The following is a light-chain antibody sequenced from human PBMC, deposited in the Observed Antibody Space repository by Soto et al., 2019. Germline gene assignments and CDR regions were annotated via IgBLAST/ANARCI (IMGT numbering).Light chain of an antibody. CDR2: SAS. Sequence: EIVMTQSPATLSVSPGERATLSCRASQSVSSNLAWYQQKPGQAPRLLIYSASTTATGIPARFSGSGSGTEFTLTISSLQSEDFAVYYCQQYNNWPPLTFGGGTKVDIK. CDR1: QSVSSN. CDR3: QQYNNWPPLT. J-gene: IGKJ4*01. V-gene: IGKV3-15*01.